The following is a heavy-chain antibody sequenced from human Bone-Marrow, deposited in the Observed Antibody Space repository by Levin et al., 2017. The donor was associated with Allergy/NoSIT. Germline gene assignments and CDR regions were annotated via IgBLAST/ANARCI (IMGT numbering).Heavy chain of an antibody. CDR3: ARYIAARPGSYYFDY. CDR2: IYYSGST. CDR1: GGSVSSGSYY. D-gene: IGHD6-6*01. J-gene: IGHJ4*02. Sequence: PSETLSLTCTVSGGSVSSGSYYWSWIRQPPGKGLEWIGYIYYSGSTNYNPSLKSRVTISVDTSKNQFSLKLSSVTAADTAVYYCARYIAARPGSYYFDYWGQGTLVTVSS. V-gene: IGHV4-61*01.